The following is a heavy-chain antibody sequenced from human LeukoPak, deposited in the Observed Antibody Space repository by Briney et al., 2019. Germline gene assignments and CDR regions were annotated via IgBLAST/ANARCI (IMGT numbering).Heavy chain of an antibody. D-gene: IGHD6-13*01. Sequence: GGSLRLSCAAPGFTFSSYGMHWVRQAPGKGLEWVAFIRYDGSNKYYADSVKGRFTISRDNSKNTLYLQMNSLRAEDTAVYYCAKDLGTGYSSSWLDYWGQGTLVTVSS. CDR3: AKDLGTGYSSSWLDY. J-gene: IGHJ4*02. V-gene: IGHV3-30*02. CDR2: IRYDGSNK. CDR1: GFTFSSYG.